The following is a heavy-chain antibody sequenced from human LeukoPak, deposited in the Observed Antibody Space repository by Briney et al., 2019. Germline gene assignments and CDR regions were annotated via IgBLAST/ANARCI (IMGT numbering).Heavy chain of an antibody. J-gene: IGHJ4*02. D-gene: IGHD3-16*02. V-gene: IGHV3-48*03. Sequence: GGSLRLSCAASGFIFSSYEMNWVRQAPGKGLEWVSYISSSGSNIYYADSVKGRFTFSRDNAKNSLYLQMNSLRAEDTAVYYCARHRTASDYWGQGTLVTVSS. CDR1: GFIFSSYE. CDR3: ARHRTASDY. CDR2: ISSSGSNI.